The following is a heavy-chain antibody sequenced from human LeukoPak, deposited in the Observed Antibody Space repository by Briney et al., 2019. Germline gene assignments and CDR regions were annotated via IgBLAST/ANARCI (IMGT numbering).Heavy chain of an antibody. V-gene: IGHV1-3*01. CDR1: GYTFTSYA. CDR2: INAGNGNT. D-gene: IGHD1-26*01. Sequence: GAPVKVSCKASGYTFTSYAMHWVRQAPGQRLEWMGWINAGNGNTKYSQKFQGRVTITRDTSASTAYMELSSLRSEDTAVYYCARGVGADDGAELDYYYYGMDVWGQGTTVTVSS. CDR3: ARGVGADDGAELDYYYYGMDV. J-gene: IGHJ6*02.